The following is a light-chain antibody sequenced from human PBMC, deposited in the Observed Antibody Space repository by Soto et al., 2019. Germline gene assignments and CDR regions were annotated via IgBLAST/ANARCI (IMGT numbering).Light chain of an antibody. CDR3: QQSYTTPIT. Sequence: EIPMTQSPSYLSASVEDRVTITCQASQDISNYLNWYQQKQGKAPNXLVYAASSLQSGVPSRFTGSGSGTDFTITISSLQPEDFETYFCQQSYTTPITFGQGTRLEIK. CDR2: AAS. V-gene: IGKV1-39*01. J-gene: IGKJ5*01. CDR1: QDISNY.